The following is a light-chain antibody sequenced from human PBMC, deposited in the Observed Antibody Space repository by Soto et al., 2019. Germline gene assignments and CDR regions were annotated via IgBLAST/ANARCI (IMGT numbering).Light chain of an antibody. CDR2: DAS. J-gene: IGKJ4*01. CDR3: QQRSNWPLLT. CDR1: QSVSSY. Sequence: IVLTQSPATLYLSPGERATLSCRASQSVSSYLAWYQQKPGQAPRLLIYDASNRATGIPARFSGSGSGTDFTLTISSLEPEDFAVYYCQQRSNWPLLTFGGGTKVELK. V-gene: IGKV3-11*01.